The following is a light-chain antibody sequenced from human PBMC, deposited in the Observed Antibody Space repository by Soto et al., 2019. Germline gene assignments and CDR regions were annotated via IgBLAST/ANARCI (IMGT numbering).Light chain of an antibody. J-gene: IGLJ3*02. V-gene: IGLV2-14*01. CDR3: SSYTSSSTNWV. Sequence: QPVLTQPASVSGSPGQSITISCTGTSSDVGRYNYVSWYQQHPGKAPKLMIYEVTNRPSGVSNRFSGSKSGNTASLTISGLQAEDEADYYCSSYTSSSTNWVFGGGTKLTVL. CDR1: SSDVGRYNY. CDR2: EVT.